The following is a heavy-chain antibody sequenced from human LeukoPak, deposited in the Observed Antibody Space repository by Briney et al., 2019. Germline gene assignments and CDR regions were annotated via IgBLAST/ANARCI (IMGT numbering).Heavy chain of an antibody. CDR1: GDSVSSSNYY. CDR3: ARIRLGSSSFCDY. Sequence: SETLSLTCAVSGDSVSSSNYYWSWIRQPPGKGLEWIGEINHSGSTNYNPSLKSRVTISVDTSKNQFSLKLSSVTAADTAVYYCARIRLGSSSFCDYWGQGTLVTVSS. D-gene: IGHD6-6*01. J-gene: IGHJ4*02. V-gene: IGHV4-39*07. CDR2: INHSGST.